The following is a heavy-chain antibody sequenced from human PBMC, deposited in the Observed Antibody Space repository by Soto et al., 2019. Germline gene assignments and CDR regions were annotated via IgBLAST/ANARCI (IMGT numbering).Heavy chain of an antibody. Sequence: SETLSLTCAVSGYPISSGYYWGWIRQPPGKGLEWIGIIHHSGSTYYNPSLRSRITISVDTSKNQFSLKMPSVTAADTAVYYCARSSGYVPGGYWGQGILVTVS. D-gene: IGHD5-12*01. CDR2: IHHSGST. CDR1: GYPISSGYY. V-gene: IGHV4-38-2*01. CDR3: ARSSGYVPGGY. J-gene: IGHJ4*02.